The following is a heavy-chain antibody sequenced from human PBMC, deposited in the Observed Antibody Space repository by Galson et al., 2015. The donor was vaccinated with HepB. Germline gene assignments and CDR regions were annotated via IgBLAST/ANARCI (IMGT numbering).Heavy chain of an antibody. Sequence: SVKVSCKASGYTFSSYSITWVRQAPGQGLEWMGWISAYNRYTNYTQKLQGRVTMTTDTSTSTAYMELRSLRSDDTAVYFCARGALVVVVGATQNNWFDPWGQATLVTVSS. CDR2: ISAYNRYT. V-gene: IGHV1-18*01. J-gene: IGHJ5*02. D-gene: IGHD2-15*01. CDR3: ARGALVVVVGATQNNWFDP. CDR1: GYTFSSYS.